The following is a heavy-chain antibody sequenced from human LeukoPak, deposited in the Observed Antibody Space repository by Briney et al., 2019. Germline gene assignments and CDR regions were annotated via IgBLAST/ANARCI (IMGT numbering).Heavy chain of an antibody. CDR3: ARDQYDSSGYYYLGHPYHYYYYGMDV. CDR1: GFTFGSYA. V-gene: IGHV3-30-3*01. Sequence: PGRSLRLSCAASGFTFGSYAMHWVRQAPGKGLEWVAVISYDGSNKYYADSVKGRFTISRDNSKNTLYLQMNSLRAEDTAVYYCARDQYDSSGYYYLGHPYHYYYYGMDVWGQGTTVTVSS. D-gene: IGHD3-22*01. J-gene: IGHJ6*02. CDR2: ISYDGSNK.